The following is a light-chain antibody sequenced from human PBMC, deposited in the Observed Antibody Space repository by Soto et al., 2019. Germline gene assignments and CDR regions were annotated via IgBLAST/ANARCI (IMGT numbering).Light chain of an antibody. CDR1: QSLLHSNGYND. CDR3: MQALQTPIT. J-gene: IGKJ5*01. Sequence: DIVMTQSPLSLPVTPGEPASISCRSSQSLLHSNGYNDLDWYLQKPGQSPQLLVYLGSNRASGVPDRFSGSGSGTDFTLKISRVEAGDVGVYYCMQALQTPITFGQGTRLEIK. CDR2: LGS. V-gene: IGKV2-28*01.